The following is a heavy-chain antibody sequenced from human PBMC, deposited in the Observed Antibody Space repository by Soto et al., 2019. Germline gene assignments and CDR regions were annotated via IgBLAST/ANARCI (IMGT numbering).Heavy chain of an antibody. CDR1: GYTFTSYY. CDR2: INPIGGST. CDR3: ASLMGRYYDILTGYYHDAFDI. J-gene: IGHJ3*02. Sequence: ASVKVSCTASGYTFTSYYMHWVRQAPGQGLEWMGIINPIGGSTSYAQKFQGRVTMTRDTSTSTVYMELSSLRSEDTAVYYCASLMGRYYDILTGYYHDAFDIWGQGTMVTVSS. D-gene: IGHD3-9*01. V-gene: IGHV1-46*01.